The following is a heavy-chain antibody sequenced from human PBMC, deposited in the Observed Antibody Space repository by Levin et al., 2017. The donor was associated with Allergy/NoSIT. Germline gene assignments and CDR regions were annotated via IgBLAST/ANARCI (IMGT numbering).Heavy chain of an antibody. CDR2: IRSKSYGGTT. J-gene: IGHJ4*02. CDR1: GFSFGGYT. V-gene: IGHV3-49*04. D-gene: IGHD6-19*01. Sequence: GGSLRLSCTASGFSFGGYTMSWVRQAPGKGLEWVGFIRSKSYGGTTEYAASVKGIFTISRDDSKSIAYLEMNSLKSEDTSVYYCTRDHGSGSGWFIDNWGQGTLVTVYS. CDR3: TRDHGSGSGWFIDN.